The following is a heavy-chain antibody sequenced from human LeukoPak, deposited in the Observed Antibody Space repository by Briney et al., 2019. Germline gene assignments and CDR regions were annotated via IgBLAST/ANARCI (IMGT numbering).Heavy chain of an antibody. CDR1: GGSISSGSYY. V-gene: IGHV4-61*02. D-gene: IGHD3-16*01. CDR3: ARELGRDAFDI. J-gene: IGHJ3*02. Sequence: PSETLSLTCTVSGGSISSGSYYWSWIRQPAGKGLEWIGRIYTSGSTNYNPSLKSRVTISVDTSKNQFSLKLSSVTAADTAVYYCARELGRDAFDIWGQGTMVTVSS. CDR2: IYTSGST.